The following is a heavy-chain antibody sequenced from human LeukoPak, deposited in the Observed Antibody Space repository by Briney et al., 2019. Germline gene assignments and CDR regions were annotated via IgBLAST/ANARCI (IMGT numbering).Heavy chain of an antibody. V-gene: IGHV4-34*01. J-gene: IGHJ5*02. CDR2: INHSGST. Sequence: SETLSLTCAVYGGSFSGYYWSWIRQPPGKGLEWIGEINHSGSTNYNPSLKSRVTISVDTSKNQFSLKLSSVTAADTAVYYCARLAAAGYVWFDPWGQGTLVTVSS. CDR1: GGSFSGYY. CDR3: ARLAAAGYVWFDP. D-gene: IGHD6-13*01.